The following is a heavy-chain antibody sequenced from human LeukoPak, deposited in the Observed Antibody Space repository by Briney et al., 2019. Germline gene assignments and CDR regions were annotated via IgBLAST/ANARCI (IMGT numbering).Heavy chain of an antibody. V-gene: IGHV3-13*01. CDR2: IDTAGDT. Sequence: GGSLRLSCAASGFTFSSYDIHWVRQATGKGLEWVSAIDTAGDTYYAGSVKGRFTISRENAKNSLYLQMNSLSAGDTAVYYCAGVGGDAFDMWGQGTMVTVSS. CDR3: AGVGGDAFDM. CDR1: GFTFSSYD. J-gene: IGHJ3*02. D-gene: IGHD6-25*01.